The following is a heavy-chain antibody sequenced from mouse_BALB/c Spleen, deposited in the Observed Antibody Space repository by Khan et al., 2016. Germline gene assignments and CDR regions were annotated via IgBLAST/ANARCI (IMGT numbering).Heavy chain of an antibody. V-gene: IGHV3-2*02. CDR2: ISYSGST. CDR1: GYSITSDYA. Sequence: EVQLQESGPGLVKPSQSLSLTCTVTGYSITSDYAWNWIRQFPGNKLEWMGYISYSGSTSYNPSLKSRISITRDTSKNQFFLQLNSVTTEDTATXYCARRGNSWYFDVWGAGTTVTVSS. D-gene: IGHD2-1*01. J-gene: IGHJ1*01. CDR3: ARRGNSWYFDV.